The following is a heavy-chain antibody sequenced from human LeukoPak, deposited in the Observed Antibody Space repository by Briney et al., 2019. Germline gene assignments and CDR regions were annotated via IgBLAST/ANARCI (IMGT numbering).Heavy chain of an antibody. D-gene: IGHD7-27*01. CDR3: AKDITVGNYYYYMDV. CDR1: GFTFDDYT. CDR2: ISWDGGST. Sequence: GGSLRLSCAASGFTFDDYTMHWVRQAPGKGLEWVSLISWDGGSTYYVDSVKGRFTISRDNRKNSLYLQMNSLRTEDTALYYCAKDITVGNYYYYMDVWGKGTTVTVSS. V-gene: IGHV3-43*01. J-gene: IGHJ6*03.